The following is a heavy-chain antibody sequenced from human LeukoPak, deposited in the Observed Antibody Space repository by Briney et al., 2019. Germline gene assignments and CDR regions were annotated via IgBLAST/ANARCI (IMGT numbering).Heavy chain of an antibody. CDR2: ISSSSSTI. CDR3: AKYRTLWSGYYDY. Sequence: GGSLRLSCAASGFTFSSYSMNWVRQAPGKGLEWVSYISSSSSTIYYADSVKGRFTISRDNSKNTPYLQMNSLRAEDTAVYYCAKYRTLWSGYYDYWGQGTLVTVSS. CDR1: GFTFSSYS. V-gene: IGHV3-48*01. D-gene: IGHD3-3*01. J-gene: IGHJ4*02.